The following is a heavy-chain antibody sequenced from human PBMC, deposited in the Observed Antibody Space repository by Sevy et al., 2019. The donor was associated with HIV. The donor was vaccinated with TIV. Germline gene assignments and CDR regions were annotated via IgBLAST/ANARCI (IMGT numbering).Heavy chain of an antibody. CDR2: IWYDGSNK. D-gene: IGHD6-19*01. J-gene: IGHJ4*02. V-gene: IGHV3-33*01. Sequence: GGSLRLSCAASGFTFSSYGMHWVRQAPGKGLEWVAIIWYDGSNKKYADSVKGRISISRDKSKNALYLQMNSLRAEDTAVSYCAREGIAVAGIGYYFDYWGQGTLVTVSS. CDR1: GFTFSSYG. CDR3: AREGIAVAGIGYYFDY.